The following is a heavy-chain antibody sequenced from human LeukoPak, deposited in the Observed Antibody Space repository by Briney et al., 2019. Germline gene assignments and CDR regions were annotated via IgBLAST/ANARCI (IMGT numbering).Heavy chain of an antibody. CDR3: ARVSVAGTSTSDY. V-gene: IGHV3-21*01. CDR2: ISSSSSYI. J-gene: IGHJ4*02. CDR1: GFTFSSYS. D-gene: IGHD6-19*01. Sequence: GGSLRLSCAASGFTFSSYSMNWVRQAPGKGLEWVSSISSSSSYIYYADSVKGRFTISRDNAKNSLYLQMNSLRAEDTAVYYCARVSVAGTSTSDYWGQGTLVTVSS.